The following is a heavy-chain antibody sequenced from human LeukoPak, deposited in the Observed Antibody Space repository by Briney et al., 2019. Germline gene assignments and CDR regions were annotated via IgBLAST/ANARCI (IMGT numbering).Heavy chain of an antibody. CDR1: GFTSSSYT. J-gene: IGHJ4*02. D-gene: IGHD6-13*01. CDR2: IYYSGST. V-gene: IGHV4-59*05. CDR3: ARSTTGIYSSTPLDY. Sequence: PGGSLRLSCSASGFTSSSYTMNWIRQPPGKGLECIGSIYYSGSTFYNPSLRSRVTISVDTSKHQFSLKLSSVTAADTAVYYCARSTTGIYSSTPLDYWGQGTLVTVSS.